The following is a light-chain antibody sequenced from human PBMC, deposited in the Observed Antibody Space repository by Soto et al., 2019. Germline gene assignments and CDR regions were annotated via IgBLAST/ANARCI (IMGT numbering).Light chain of an antibody. J-gene: IGLJ1*01. CDR1: SSNIGSNT. CDR2: SNN. V-gene: IGLV1-44*01. CDR3: AAWDDSLNAL. Sequence: QSVLTQPPSASGTPGQRVTISCSGSSSNIGSNTVNWYQQLPGTAPKLLIYSNNQRPSGVPDRFSGSKSATSASLAISGLQSEDEADYYCAAWDDSLNALFGTGTKVTVL.